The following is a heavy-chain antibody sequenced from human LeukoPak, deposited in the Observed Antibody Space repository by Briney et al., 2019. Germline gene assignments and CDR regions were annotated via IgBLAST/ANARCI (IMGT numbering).Heavy chain of an antibody. CDR1: GFTFSSYS. CDR3: AREDGYTKGLEY. J-gene: IGHJ4*02. Sequence: GGSLRLSCAASGFTFSSYSMNWVCQAPGKGLEWVSSISSSSSYIYYADSVKGRFTISRDNAKNSLYLQMNSLRAEDTAVYYCAREDGYTKGLEYWGQGTLVTVSS. D-gene: IGHD5-24*01. V-gene: IGHV3-21*01. CDR2: ISSSSSYI.